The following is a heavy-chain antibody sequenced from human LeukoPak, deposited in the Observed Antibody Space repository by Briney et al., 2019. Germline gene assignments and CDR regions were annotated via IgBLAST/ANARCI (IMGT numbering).Heavy chain of an antibody. Sequence: SQTPSLTCDVSGGSISSGGDSWSWIRQPPGKGLEWIGYIYHSGSTYYNPSLKSRVTISVDRSKSQFSLKLSSVTAADTAVYYCARVRRGLLGEYDAFDVWGQGTMVTVSS. CDR1: GGSISSGGDS. D-gene: IGHD3-10*01. V-gene: IGHV4-30-2*01. CDR3: ARVRRGLLGEYDAFDV. J-gene: IGHJ3*01. CDR2: IYHSGST.